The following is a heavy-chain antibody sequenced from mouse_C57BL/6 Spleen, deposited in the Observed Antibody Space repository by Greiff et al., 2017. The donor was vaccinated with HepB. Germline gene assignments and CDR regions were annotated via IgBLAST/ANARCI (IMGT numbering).Heavy chain of an antibody. CDR2: INPNNGGT. J-gene: IGHJ4*01. Sequence: VQLQQSGPELVKPGASVKISCKASGYTFTDYYMNWVKQSHGKSLEWIGDINPNNGGTSYNQKFKGKATLTVDKSSSTAYMELRSLTSEDSAVYYCAREGYYGSRTGAMDYWGQGTSVTVSS. V-gene: IGHV1-26*01. CDR3: AREGYYGSRTGAMDY. D-gene: IGHD1-1*01. CDR1: GYTFTDYY.